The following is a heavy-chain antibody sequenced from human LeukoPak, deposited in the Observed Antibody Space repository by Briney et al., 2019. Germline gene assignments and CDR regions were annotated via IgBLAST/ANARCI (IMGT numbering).Heavy chain of an antibody. V-gene: IGHV4-39*01. CDR3: ARHSGP. Sequence: NPSETLSLTCTVSGGSISGSSYYWGWIRQPPGKGLEWIGSIYYSGSPYYNPSLKSRVTISVNTSKNQFSLKLNSVTATDTAVYYCARHSGPWGQGTLVTVSS. D-gene: IGHD7-27*01. J-gene: IGHJ4*02. CDR1: GGSISGSSYY. CDR2: IYYSGSP.